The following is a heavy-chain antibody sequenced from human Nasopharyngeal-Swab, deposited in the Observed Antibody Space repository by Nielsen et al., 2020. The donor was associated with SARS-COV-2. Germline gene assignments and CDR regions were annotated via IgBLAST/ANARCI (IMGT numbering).Heavy chain of an antibody. CDR1: GFSLSDYS. D-gene: IGHD4-11*01. CDR3: ARADAYSNYGSLDY. J-gene: IGHJ4*02. Sequence: GESLKISCTASGFSLSDYSMNWVRQAPGKGLEWVSSISSSSSYIYYADSVKGRFTISRDNAKNSLYLQMDSLRAEDTAVFYCARADAYSNYGSLDYWGQGTLVTVSS. CDR2: ISSSSSYI. V-gene: IGHV3-21*01.